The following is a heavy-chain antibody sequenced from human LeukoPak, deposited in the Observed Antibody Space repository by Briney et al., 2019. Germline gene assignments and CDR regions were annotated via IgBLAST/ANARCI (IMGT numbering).Heavy chain of an antibody. CDR3: ARDIGVVVMDY. CDR1: GYTFTGYY. V-gene: IGHV1-46*01. CDR2: INPSGGST. D-gene: IGHD2-15*01. J-gene: IGHJ4*02. Sequence: GASVKVSCKASGYTFTGYYMHWVRQAPGQGLEWMGIINPSGGSTSYAQKFQGRVTMTRDTSTSTVYMELSSLRSEDTAVYYCARDIGVVVMDYWGQGTLVTVSS.